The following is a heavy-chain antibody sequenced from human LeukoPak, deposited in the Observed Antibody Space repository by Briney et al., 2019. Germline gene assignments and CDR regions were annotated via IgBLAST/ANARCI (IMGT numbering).Heavy chain of an antibody. CDR2: INPNSGGT. V-gene: IGHV1-2*02. J-gene: IGHJ4*02. CDR1: GYTFTGYY. CDR3: ARGLSEVYYYDSSGPYDY. Sequence: ASVKVSCKASGYTFTGYYMHWVRQAPGQGLEWMGWINPNSGGTNYAQRFQGRVTMTRDTSISTAYMELSRLRSDDTAVYYCARGLSEVYYYDSSGPYDYWGQGTLVTVSS. D-gene: IGHD3-22*01.